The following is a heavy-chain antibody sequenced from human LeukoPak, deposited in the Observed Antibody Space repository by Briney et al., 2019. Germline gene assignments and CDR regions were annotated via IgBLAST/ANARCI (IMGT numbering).Heavy chain of an antibody. J-gene: IGHJ4*02. D-gene: IGHD5-24*01. CDR1: GDSISNYY. CDR2: IYSSGST. Sequence: SETLSLTCTVSGDSISNYYWSWIRQPPGKGLEWIGYIYSSGSTNYNPSLKSRVTISVDTSKNQFSLKLNSVTAADTAVYYCARHRSKWLQSSFDYWGQGTLVTVSS. CDR3: ARHRSKWLQSSFDY. V-gene: IGHV4-59*08.